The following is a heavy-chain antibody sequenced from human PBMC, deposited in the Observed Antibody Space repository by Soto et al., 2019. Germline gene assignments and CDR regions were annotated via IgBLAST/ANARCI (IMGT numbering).Heavy chain of an antibody. V-gene: IGHV4-59*01. CDR1: GGSISSYY. CDR3: ARSMEWLYFDP. J-gene: IGHJ5*02. Sequence: SETLSLTCTVSGGSISSYYWSWIRQPPGKGLEWIGYIYYSGSTNYNPSLKSRVTISVDTSKNQFSLKLSSVTAADTAVYYCARSMEWLYFDPWGQGTLVTVSS. CDR2: IYYSGST. D-gene: IGHD3-3*01.